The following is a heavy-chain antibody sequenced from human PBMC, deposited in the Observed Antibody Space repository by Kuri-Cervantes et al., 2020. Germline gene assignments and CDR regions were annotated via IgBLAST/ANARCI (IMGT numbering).Heavy chain of an antibody. V-gene: IGHV3-33*01. Sequence: GESLKISCAASGFTFSSYGMHWVRQAPGKGLEWVAVIWYDGSNKYYADSVKGRFTISRDNAKNSLYLQMNSLRDEDTAVYYCAREVYCSSTSCYWDLSYYYGMDVWGQGTTVTVSS. J-gene: IGHJ6*02. CDR1: GFTFSSYG. D-gene: IGHD2-2*01. CDR3: AREVYCSSTSCYWDLSYYYGMDV. CDR2: IWYDGSNK.